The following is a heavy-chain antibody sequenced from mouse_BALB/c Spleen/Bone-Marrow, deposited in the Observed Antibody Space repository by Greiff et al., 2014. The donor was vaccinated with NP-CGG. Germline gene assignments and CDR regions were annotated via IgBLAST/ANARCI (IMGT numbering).Heavy chain of an antibody. CDR2: IYPGSGST. V-gene: IGHV1S22*01. CDR1: GYTFTSYW. Sequence: LQQPGSELVRPGASVKLSCKASGYTFTSYWMHWVKQRPGQGLEWIGNIYPGSGSTNYDEKFKSKATLTVDTSSSTAYMQLSSLTSEDSAVYYCTRRRGNNYYFDYWGQGTTVTVSS. J-gene: IGHJ2*01. CDR3: TRRRGNNYYFDY. D-gene: IGHD2-1*01.